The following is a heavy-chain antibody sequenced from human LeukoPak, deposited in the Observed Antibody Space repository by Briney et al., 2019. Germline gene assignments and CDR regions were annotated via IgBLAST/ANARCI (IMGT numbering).Heavy chain of an antibody. CDR3: ARALYSSGWYWGYYFDY. CDR1: GYTFTSYD. V-gene: IGHV1-8*01. D-gene: IGHD6-19*01. CDR2: MNPNSGNT. Sequence: GASVKLSCKASGYTFTSYDINWVRQATGQGLEWMGWMNPNSGNTGYAQKFQGRVTMTRNTSISTAYMELSSLRSEDTAVYYCARALYSSGWYWGYYFDYWGQGTLVTVSS. J-gene: IGHJ4*02.